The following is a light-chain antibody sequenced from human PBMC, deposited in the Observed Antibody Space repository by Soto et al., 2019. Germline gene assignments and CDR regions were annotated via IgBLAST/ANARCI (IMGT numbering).Light chain of an antibody. CDR3: QQYNTNPWT. CDR2: DAS. Sequence: DIQMTQSPSPLFASLGGRVPLPFRARQSIRTWLAWYQQKPGKAPKLLIYDASSLKSGVPSRFSGGGSGTEFTLTISSLQPDDFTTYYCQQYNTNPWTFGQGTKVDIK. J-gene: IGKJ1*01. CDR1: QSIRTW. V-gene: IGKV1-5*01.